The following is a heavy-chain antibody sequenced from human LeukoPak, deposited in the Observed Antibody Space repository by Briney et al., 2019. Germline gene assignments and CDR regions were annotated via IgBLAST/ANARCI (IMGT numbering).Heavy chain of an antibody. V-gene: IGHV3-53*01. CDR3: ARESPLYYDSSGYYRGGFDY. J-gene: IGHJ4*02. CDR2: IYSGGST. Sequence: GGSLRLSCAASGFTFSSYGMHWVRQAPGKGLEWVSVIYSGGSTYYADSVKGRFTISRDNSKNTLYLQMNSLRAEDTAVYYCARESPLYYDSSGYYRGGFDYWGQGTLVTVSS. D-gene: IGHD3-22*01. CDR1: GFTFSSYG.